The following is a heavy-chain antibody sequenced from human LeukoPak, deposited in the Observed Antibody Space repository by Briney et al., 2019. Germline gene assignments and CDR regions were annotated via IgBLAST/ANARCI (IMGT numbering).Heavy chain of an antibody. Sequence: GGSLRLSCTASGFTFGDYAMSWVRQAPGKGLEWVGFIRSKAYGGTTEYAASVKGRFTISRDDSKSIAYLQMNSLRAEDTAVYYCARDLGPVDYWGQGTLVTVSS. CDR2: IRSKAYGGTT. CDR3: ARDLGPVDY. CDR1: GFTFGDYA. J-gene: IGHJ4*02. V-gene: IGHV3-49*04.